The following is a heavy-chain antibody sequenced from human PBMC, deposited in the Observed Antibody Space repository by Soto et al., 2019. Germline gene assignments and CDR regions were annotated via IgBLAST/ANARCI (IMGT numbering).Heavy chain of an antibody. Sequence: PWGALRLSCSASGFTFRSGSMHGGRRGPGKGLEYISSISHNGATTYYADSVKGRFIISRDNSKNSLFLQMSSLRTEDTAVYYCVKDRAIDYWGQGTLVTVSS. D-gene: IGHD3-10*01. CDR3: VKDRAIDY. CDR1: GFTFRSGS. J-gene: IGHJ4*01. CDR2: ISHNGATT. V-gene: IGHV3-64D*08.